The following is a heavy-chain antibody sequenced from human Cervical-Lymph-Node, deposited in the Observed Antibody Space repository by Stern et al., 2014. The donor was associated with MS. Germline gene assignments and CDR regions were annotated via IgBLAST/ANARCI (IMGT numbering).Heavy chain of an antibody. CDR1: GGSIGSSDYY. CDR3: ARRAVGATRMAFFDH. Sequence: QLQLQESGPGLVKPSETLSLTCVVSGGSIGSSDYYWGWIRLPPGKGLEWIGNIHYSGSTSYNPSLNSRVTISVDPSKSHFSLTLSSVTAADMAVYYCARRAVGATRMAFFDHWGQGALVTVSS. D-gene: IGHD1-26*01. J-gene: IGHJ4*02. V-gene: IGHV4-39*01. CDR2: IHYSGST.